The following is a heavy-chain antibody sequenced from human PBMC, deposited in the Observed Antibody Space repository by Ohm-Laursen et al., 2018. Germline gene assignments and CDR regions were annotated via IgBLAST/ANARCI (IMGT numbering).Heavy chain of an antibody. D-gene: IGHD5-12*01. CDR1: GFTLSSYG. J-gene: IGHJ4*02. V-gene: IGHV3-33*06. CDR3: AKTWLFRGYDYYFDY. Sequence: SLRLSCTASGFTLSSYGMHWVRQAPGKGLEWVAVIWYDGSNKYYADSVKGRFTISRDNSKNTLYLQMNSLRAEDTAVYYCAKTWLFRGYDYYFDYWGQGTLVTVSS. CDR2: IWYDGSNK.